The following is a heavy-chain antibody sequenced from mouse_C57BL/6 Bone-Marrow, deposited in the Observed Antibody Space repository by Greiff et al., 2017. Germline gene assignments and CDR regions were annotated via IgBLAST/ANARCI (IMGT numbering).Heavy chain of an antibody. CDR3: ARADYDGSRAGFAC. D-gene: IGHD1-1*01. Sequence: EVQRVESGGGLVKPGGSLKLSCAASGFTFSDYGMHWVRQAPEKGLEWVAYISSGSSTIYYADTVKGRFTISRDNAKNTLFLQMTSLRSEDTAMYYCARADYDGSRAGFACWGQGTLVTVSA. J-gene: IGHJ3*01. V-gene: IGHV5-17*01. CDR2: ISSGSSTI. CDR1: GFTFSDYG.